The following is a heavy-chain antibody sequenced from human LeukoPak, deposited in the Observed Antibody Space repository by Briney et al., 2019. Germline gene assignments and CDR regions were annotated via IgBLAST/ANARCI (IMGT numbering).Heavy chain of an antibody. CDR3: ARGEGYCSGGSCLLFDY. CDR2: ISAYNGNT. Sequence: GASVKVSCKASGYTFTSYGISWVRQAPGQGLEWMGWISAYNGNTNYAQKLQGRVTMTTDTSTSTAYMELRSLRTDDTAVYYCARGEGYCSGGSCLLFDYWGQGTLVTVSS. J-gene: IGHJ4*02. V-gene: IGHV1-18*01. D-gene: IGHD2-15*01. CDR1: GYTFTSYG.